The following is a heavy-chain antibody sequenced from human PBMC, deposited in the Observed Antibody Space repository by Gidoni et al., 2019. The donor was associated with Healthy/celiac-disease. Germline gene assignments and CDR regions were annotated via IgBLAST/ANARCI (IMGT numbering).Heavy chain of an antibody. V-gene: IGHV3-30-3*01. D-gene: IGHD6-13*01. Sequence: QVQLVESGGGVVQPGRSLRLSCAASGFTFSSYALHWVRQAPGKGLEWVAVISYDGSNKYYADSVKGRFTISRDNSKNTLYLQMNSLRAEDTAVYYCARVTLGIAAAGTHGPLGYWGQGTLVTVSS. CDR2: ISYDGSNK. J-gene: IGHJ4*02. CDR3: ARVTLGIAAAGTHGPLGY. CDR1: GFTFSSYA.